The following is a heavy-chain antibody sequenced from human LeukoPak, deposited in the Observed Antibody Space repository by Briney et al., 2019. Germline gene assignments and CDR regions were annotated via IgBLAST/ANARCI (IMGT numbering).Heavy chain of an antibody. CDR3: ARESRFNDNYYYYYGMDV. CDR2: IYYSGST. J-gene: IGHJ6*02. V-gene: IGHV4-61*01. D-gene: IGHD1-1*01. CDR1: GVSVSSGSYY. Sequence: SETLSLTCTVSGVSVSSGSYYWSWIRQPPGKGLEWIGYIYYSGSTNYNPSLKSRVTISVDTSKNQFSLKLSSVTAADTAVYYCARESRFNDNYYYYYGMDVWGQGTTVTVSS.